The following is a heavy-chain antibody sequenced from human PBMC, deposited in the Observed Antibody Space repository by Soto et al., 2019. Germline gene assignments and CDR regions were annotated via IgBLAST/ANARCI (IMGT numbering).Heavy chain of an antibody. V-gene: IGHV4-59*01. CDR1: GGSISSYY. CDR2: IHYSGST. CDR3: ARGPDSREPINWFDP. J-gene: IGHJ5*02. D-gene: IGHD6-13*01. Sequence: SETVSLTCTVSGGSISSYYWSWIRQPPGKGLEWIGYIHYSGSTNYNPSLKSRVTISVDTSKNQFSLKLSSVTAADTAVYYCARGPDSREPINWFDPWGQGTLVTVSS.